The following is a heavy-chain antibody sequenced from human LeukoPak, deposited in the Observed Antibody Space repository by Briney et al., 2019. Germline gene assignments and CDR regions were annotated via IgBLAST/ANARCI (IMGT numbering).Heavy chain of an antibody. CDR2: ISWNSGSI. Sequence: GGSLRLFCAASGFTFDDYAMHWVRQAPGKGLEWVSGISWNSGSIGYADSVKGRFTISRDNAKNSLYLQMNSLRAEDTALYYCAKTLLRGFYYGMDVWGQGTTVTVSS. D-gene: IGHD1-26*01. CDR3: AKTLLRGFYYGMDV. V-gene: IGHV3-9*01. CDR1: GFTFDDYA. J-gene: IGHJ6*02.